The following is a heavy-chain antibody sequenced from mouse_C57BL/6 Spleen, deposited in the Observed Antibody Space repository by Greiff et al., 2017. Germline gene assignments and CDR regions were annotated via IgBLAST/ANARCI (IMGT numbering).Heavy chain of an antibody. V-gene: IGHV14-2*01. J-gene: IGHJ1*03. D-gene: IGHD1-1*01. CDR3: AREGYGSSSYWYFDV. CDR1: GFNITDSY. CDR2: IAPEDGAT. Sequence: EVQLQQSGAELVKPGASVKLSCTASGFNITDSYMLWVKQRTEQGLEWIGRIAPEDGATKYAPKFPGKDTLTAAPSSNTAYLQRRSLTSEDTAVYYGAREGYGSSSYWYFDVWGTGTTVTVSS.